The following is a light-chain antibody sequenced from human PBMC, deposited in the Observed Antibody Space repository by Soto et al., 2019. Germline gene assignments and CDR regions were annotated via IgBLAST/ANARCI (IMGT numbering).Light chain of an antibody. CDR3: CSYAGSYVFV. Sequence: QSALTQPASVSGSPGQSVTISCTGTSSDVGGYNYVSWYQHHPGKAPKLMIYDVSERPSGVPDRFSGSKSGNTASLTISGLQAEDEADYYCCSYAGSYVFVFGTGTKVTVL. V-gene: IGLV2-11*01. CDR2: DVS. J-gene: IGLJ1*01. CDR1: SSDVGGYNY.